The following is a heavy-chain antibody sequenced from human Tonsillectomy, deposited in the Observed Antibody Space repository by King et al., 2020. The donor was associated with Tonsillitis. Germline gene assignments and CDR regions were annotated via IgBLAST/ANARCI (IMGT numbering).Heavy chain of an antibody. Sequence: VQLVQSGGGLVQPGRSLRLSCTASGFTFGDYAMSWVRQAPGKGLEWVGFIRSKAYGGTTEYAASVKGRFTISRDDSKSIVYLQMNSLKTEDTAVYYCTSGVATIPRYFDYWGQGTLVTVSS. D-gene: IGHD5-12*01. CDR3: TSGVATIPRYFDY. V-gene: IGHV3-49*04. J-gene: IGHJ4*02. CDR1: GFTFGDYA. CDR2: IRSKAYGGTT.